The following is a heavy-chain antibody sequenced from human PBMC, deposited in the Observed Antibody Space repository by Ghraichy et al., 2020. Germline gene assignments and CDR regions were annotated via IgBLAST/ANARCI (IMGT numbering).Heavy chain of an antibody. CDR1: GFIFSSYW. CDR3: TREYTNGYDLTSSYYYYYYGLDV. V-gene: IGHV3-74*01. Sequence: GSLRLSCAASGFIFSSYWMHWVRQAPGRGLVWVSHINSDGRNTNYADSVKGRFTISRDNAKNTLYLQMNSLRAEDTAVYYCTREYTNGYDLTSSYYYYYYGLDVWGRGTTVTVSS. J-gene: IGHJ6*02. D-gene: IGHD2-8*01. CDR2: INSDGRNT.